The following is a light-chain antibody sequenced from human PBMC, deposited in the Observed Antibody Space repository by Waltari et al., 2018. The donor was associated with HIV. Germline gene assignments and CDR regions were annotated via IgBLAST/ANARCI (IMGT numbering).Light chain of an antibody. CDR2: DNN. CDR3: GTWDTSLSAGL. J-gene: IGLJ2*01. V-gene: IGLV1-51*01. Sequence: QSVLTQPPSVSAAPGQRGTIPSPGITPHIGTNYVSWFQQFPGTTPKLLIYDNNHRSSGIPDRFSGSKSGTSATLAITGLQTEDEADYYCGTWDTSLSAGLFGGGTKVTVL. CDR1: TPHIGTNY.